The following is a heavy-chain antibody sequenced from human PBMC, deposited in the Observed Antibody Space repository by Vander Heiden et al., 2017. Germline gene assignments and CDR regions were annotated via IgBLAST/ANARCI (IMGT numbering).Heavy chain of an antibody. CDR3: ARDMFNYDDYEVAWLDALDI. Sequence: QVQLVESGGGVLQPGRSLRLSCAASGFTFGSHGMHWVRQAPGKGLEWVAIIWYDGSNKYYANSVKGRFTISRDNSKNRLYLQMNSLRAEDTAIYYCARDMFNYDDYEVAWLDALDIWGQGTMVTVSS. CDR2: IWYDGSNK. CDR1: GFTFGSHG. D-gene: IGHD4-17*01. J-gene: IGHJ3*02. V-gene: IGHV3-33*01.